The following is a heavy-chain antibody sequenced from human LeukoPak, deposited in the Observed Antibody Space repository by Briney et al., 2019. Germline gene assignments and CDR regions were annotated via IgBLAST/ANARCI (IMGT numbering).Heavy chain of an antibody. CDR3: AREVVASYYYYMDV. CDR2: ISSSSSYI. D-gene: IGHD2-15*01. CDR1: GFTFSSYS. Sequence: PGGSLRLSCAASGFTFSSYSMNCVRQAPGKGLEWVSSISSSSSYIYYADSVKGRFTISRDNAKNSLYLQMNSLRAEDTAVYYCAREVVASYYYYMDVWGKGTTVTVSS. J-gene: IGHJ6*03. V-gene: IGHV3-21*01.